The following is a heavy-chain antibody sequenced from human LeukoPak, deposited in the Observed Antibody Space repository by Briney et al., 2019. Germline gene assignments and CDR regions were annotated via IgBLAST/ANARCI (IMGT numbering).Heavy chain of an antibody. D-gene: IGHD6-13*01. CDR3: ARISIAAAGVDF. CDR2: ISDDGDTT. CDR1: GFTFSSYI. J-gene: IGHJ4*02. Sequence: GGSLRLSCAASGFTFSSYIMHWVRQAPGKGLEYVSAISDDGDTTYYANSVKGRFTISRDNSKNTLYLQMGSLRAEGMAVYYCARISIAAAGVDFWGQGTLVTVSS. V-gene: IGHV3-64*01.